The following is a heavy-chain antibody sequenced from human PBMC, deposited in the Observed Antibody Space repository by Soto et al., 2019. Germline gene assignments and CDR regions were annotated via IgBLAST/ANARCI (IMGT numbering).Heavy chain of an antibody. V-gene: IGHV3-48*03. D-gene: IGHD5-12*01. J-gene: IGHJ3*01. CDR3: TKEKSVLNSGYDAFDV. CDR1: GFDFSLYE. CDR2: MSAGGTI. Sequence: EVRLVESGGDLVQPGGSLSLSCAASGFDFSLYEMDWVRQAPGKGLEWIAYMSAGGTIYYADYVKGRFTISRDNAKNSLYLEMNSLRAEDTAIYYCTKEKSVLNSGYDAFDVWGQGTMVTVS.